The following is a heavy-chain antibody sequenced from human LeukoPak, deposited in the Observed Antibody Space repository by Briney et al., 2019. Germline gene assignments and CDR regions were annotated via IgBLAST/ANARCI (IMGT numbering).Heavy chain of an antibody. D-gene: IGHD2-2*01. CDR1: GFTFSSYW. J-gene: IGHJ4*02. Sequence: GGSLRLSCVASGFTFSSYWMHWVRQAPGKGLVWVSRIGTDGSSTSYADSVKGRFTISRDNAKNTLYLQINSLRAEDTAVYYCARDRYCSSASCYGGDYWGQGTLVTVSS. CDR2: IGTDGSST. V-gene: IGHV3-74*01. CDR3: ARDRYCSSASCYGGDY.